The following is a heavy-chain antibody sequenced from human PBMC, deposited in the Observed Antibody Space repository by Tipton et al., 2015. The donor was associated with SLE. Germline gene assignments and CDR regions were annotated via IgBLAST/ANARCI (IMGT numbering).Heavy chain of an antibody. D-gene: IGHD2-21*01. V-gene: IGHV4-31*03. CDR1: GGSISSNNFF. CDR2: IYYSGSA. Sequence: TLSLTCTVSGGSISSNNFFWSWLRQHPGKGLEGIGYIYYSGSAFYNTSLKSRVTMSVDTSKNQFFMRLSSATAADTAVYYCAREVITITDSDAFDIWGQGTMVTVSS. J-gene: IGHJ3*02. CDR3: AREVITITDSDAFDI.